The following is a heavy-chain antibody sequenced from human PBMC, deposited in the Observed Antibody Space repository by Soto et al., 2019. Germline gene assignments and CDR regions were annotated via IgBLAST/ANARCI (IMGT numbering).Heavy chain of an antibody. D-gene: IGHD3-3*01. CDR3: AGGNRFLEGVRGLS. J-gene: IGHJ5*02. V-gene: IGHV1-69*01. CDR2: IITDFLIA. Sequence: QVQLVQSGAEVKKPGSSVRVSCKTSGGTFNTYAIAWVRQAPGQGLEWMGGIITDFLIANYAQNFQGRVTITADESTSTVYMDLITLKSDDTALYYCAGGNRFLEGVRGLSWGQGTLISVSS. CDR1: GGTFNTYA.